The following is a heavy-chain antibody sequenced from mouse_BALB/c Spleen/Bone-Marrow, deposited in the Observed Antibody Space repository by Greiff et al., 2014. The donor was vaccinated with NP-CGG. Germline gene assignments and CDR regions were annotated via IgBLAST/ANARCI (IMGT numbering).Heavy chain of an antibody. J-gene: IGHJ4*01. CDR3: ARSGEKYGAMDY. V-gene: IGHV5-4*02. CDR2: ISDGGSYT. Sequence: EVQLVESGGGLVRPGGSLKLSCTASGFIFSDYYMYWVRQTPEKRLEWVAAISDGGSYTYYPDSVEGRFTISRDNAKNNLYLQMSSLKSEDTAMYYCARSGEKYGAMDYWGQGTSVTVSS. CDR1: GFIFSDYY. D-gene: IGHD1-1*02.